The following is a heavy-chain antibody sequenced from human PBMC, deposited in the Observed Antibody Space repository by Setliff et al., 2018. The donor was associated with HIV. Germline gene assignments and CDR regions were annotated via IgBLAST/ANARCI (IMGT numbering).Heavy chain of an antibody. CDR2: IKSKKDGGTT. CDR1: GFNFNEAW. D-gene: IGHD3-3*01. CDR3: TTDEWN. Sequence: GGSLRLSCATSGFNFNEAWMSWVRQAPGKGLECVGRIKSKKDGGTTHYTAPVKGRFTISRDDSKNMVFLEMNSLQTDDTAVYYCTTDEWNWGQGTLVTVSS. J-gene: IGHJ4*02. V-gene: IGHV3-15*01.